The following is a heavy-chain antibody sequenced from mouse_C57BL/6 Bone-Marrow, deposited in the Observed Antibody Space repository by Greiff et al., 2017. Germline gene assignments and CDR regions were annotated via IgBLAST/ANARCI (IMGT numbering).Heavy chain of an antibody. CDR2: IYPRDGST. D-gene: IGHD1-1*01. Sequence: QVQLQQSGPELVKPGASVKLSCKASGYTFTSYDINWVKQRPGQGLEWIGWIYPRDGSTKYNEKFKGKATLTVDTSSSTAYMELHSLTSEDSAVYFCARSWITTVVAPPWFAYWGQGTLVTVSA. J-gene: IGHJ3*01. CDR3: ARSWITTVVAPPWFAY. V-gene: IGHV1-85*01. CDR1: GYTFTSYD.